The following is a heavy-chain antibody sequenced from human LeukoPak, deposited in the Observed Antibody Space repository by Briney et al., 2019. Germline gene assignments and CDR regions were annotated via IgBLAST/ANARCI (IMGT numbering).Heavy chain of an antibody. CDR2: ISNSTSSI. CDR1: GFTFSSYS. J-gene: IGHJ4*02. V-gene: IGHV3-48*01. D-gene: IGHD3/OR15-3a*01. CDR3: ARVRTGNYFDY. Sequence: PGGSLRLSCAASGFTFSSYSMNWVRQAPGKGLEWVSFISNSTSSIYYADSVKGRFTISRDNAKNSLYLQMNSLRAEDTAVFYCARVRTGNYFDYWGQGTLVTVSS.